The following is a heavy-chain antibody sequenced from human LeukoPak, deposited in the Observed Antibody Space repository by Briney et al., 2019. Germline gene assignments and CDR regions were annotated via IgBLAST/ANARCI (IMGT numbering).Heavy chain of an antibody. J-gene: IGHJ4*02. Sequence: PGGSLRLSCAASGFTFSSHAMSWVRQAPGKGLEGVSAISGGGGSTYYADSVNGRFTISRDNSKNTLYLQMNSMRAEDTAVYYCAKRLRDFWSGSDYWGQGTLVTVSS. D-gene: IGHD3-3*01. CDR1: GFTFSSHA. V-gene: IGHV3-23*01. CDR3: AKRLRDFWSGSDY. CDR2: ISGGGGST.